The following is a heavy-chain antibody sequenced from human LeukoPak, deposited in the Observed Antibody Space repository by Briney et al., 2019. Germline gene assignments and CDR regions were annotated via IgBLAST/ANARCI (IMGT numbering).Heavy chain of an antibody. Sequence: PGGSLRLSCAASGFTLSSYAMNWVRQAPGKGLEWVSAISGSGSAYYADSVKGRFTISRDNSKNTLYLQMNSLRAEDTAVYYCAKRGAEVGANVAPGDYWGQGTLLTVSS. CDR1: GFTLSSYA. V-gene: IGHV3-23*01. D-gene: IGHD1-26*01. CDR2: ISGSGSA. J-gene: IGHJ4*02. CDR3: AKRGAEVGANVAPGDY.